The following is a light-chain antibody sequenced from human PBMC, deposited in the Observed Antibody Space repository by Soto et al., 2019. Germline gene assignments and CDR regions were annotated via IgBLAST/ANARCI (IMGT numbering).Light chain of an antibody. CDR3: QQRSNWPPSIT. CDR2: DAS. J-gene: IGKJ5*01. V-gene: IGKV3-11*01. Sequence: ESVLTHSVATLSLSPGERATLSCRASQSVSSYLAWYQQKPGQAPRLLIYDASNRATGIPARFSGSGSGTDFTLTISSLEPEDFAVYYCQQRSNWPPSITFGQGTRLEIK. CDR1: QSVSSY.